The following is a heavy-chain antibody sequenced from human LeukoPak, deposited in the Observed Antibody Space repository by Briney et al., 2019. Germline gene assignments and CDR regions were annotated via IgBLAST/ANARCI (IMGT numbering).Heavy chain of an antibody. Sequence: ASVKVSCKASGYTFTSYATHWVRQAPGQRLEWMGRINAGNGNTKYSQKFQGRVTITRDTSASTAYMELSSLRSEDTAVYYCARDQIDYDSRGADYWGQGTRVTVSS. V-gene: IGHV1-3*01. D-gene: IGHD3-22*01. CDR1: GYTFTSYA. CDR2: INAGNGNT. J-gene: IGHJ4*02. CDR3: ARDQIDYDSRGADY.